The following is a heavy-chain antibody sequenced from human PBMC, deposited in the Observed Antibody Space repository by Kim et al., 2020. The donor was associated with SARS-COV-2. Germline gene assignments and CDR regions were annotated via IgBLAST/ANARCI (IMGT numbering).Heavy chain of an antibody. V-gene: IGHV3-53*01. CDR3: ARDGYYSGLDV. CDR2: IYMGDNT. D-gene: IGHD2-2*03. CDR1: GFIVTSNY. Sequence: GGSLRLSCAASGFIVTSNYMTWVRQAPGKGLEWVSAIYMGDNTYYADSVKGRFTISRDNSKNTLYLQVSSLRVEDTAVYYCARDGYYSGLDVWGQGTTVTVSS. J-gene: IGHJ6*02.